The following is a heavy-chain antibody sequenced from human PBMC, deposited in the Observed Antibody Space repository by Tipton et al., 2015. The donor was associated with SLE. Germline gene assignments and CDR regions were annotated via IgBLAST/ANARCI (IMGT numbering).Heavy chain of an antibody. V-gene: IGHV4-34*01. J-gene: IGHJ5*02. D-gene: IGHD6-6*01. CDR2: INHSGST. CDR3: ARDVSIAAP. CDR1: GGSFSGYY. Sequence: LRLSCAVYGGSFSGYYWSWIRQPPGKGLEWIGEINHSGSTNYNPSLKSRVTISVDTSKNQFSLKLSSVTAADTAVYYCARDVSIAAPWGQGTLVTVSS.